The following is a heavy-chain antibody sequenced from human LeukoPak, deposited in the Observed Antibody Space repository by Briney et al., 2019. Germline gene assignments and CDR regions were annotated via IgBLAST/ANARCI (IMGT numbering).Heavy chain of an antibody. D-gene: IGHD2-2*01. CDR3: ARQLGHCSSTSCYADKVDY. J-gene: IGHJ4*02. V-gene: IGHV4-59*01. CDR2: IYYSGNT. Sequence: SETLSLTCTVSGGSISNYYWNWIRQPPGKGLEWIGYIYYSGNTNYNPSLKSRVTISKDTSKNQFSLKMSSVTAADTAVYYCARQLGHCSSTSCYADKVDYWGQGTLVTVSS. CDR1: GGSISNYY.